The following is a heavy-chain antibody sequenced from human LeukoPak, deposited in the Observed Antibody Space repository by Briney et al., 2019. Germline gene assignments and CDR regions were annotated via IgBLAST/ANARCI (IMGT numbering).Heavy chain of an antibody. CDR2: ISGSGGST. CDR3: AKDPGRGGSWLEGY. Sequence: GGSLRLSCAASGFTFSSYAMSWVRQAPGKGLEWVSAISGSGGSTYYADSVKGRFTISRDNSKNTLYLQMNSRRAEDTAVYYCAKDPGRGGSWLEGYWGQGTLVTVSS. D-gene: IGHD2-15*01. CDR1: GFTFSSYA. J-gene: IGHJ4*02. V-gene: IGHV3-23*01.